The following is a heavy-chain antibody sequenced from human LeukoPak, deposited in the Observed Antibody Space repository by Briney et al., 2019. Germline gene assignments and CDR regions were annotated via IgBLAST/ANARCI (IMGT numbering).Heavy chain of an antibody. CDR1: GYTFTTYG. CDR3: ATGPWGEFDP. J-gene: IGHJ5*02. V-gene: IGHV1-18*01. Sequence: ASVKVSCKASGYTFTTYGISWVRQGPGQGLEWMGWISAYNGNTKNAQKFQGRVTMTTDPSTSTAYMELRSLRSDDTAVYYCATGPWGEFDPWGQGTLVTVSS. CDR2: ISAYNGNT. D-gene: IGHD7-27*01.